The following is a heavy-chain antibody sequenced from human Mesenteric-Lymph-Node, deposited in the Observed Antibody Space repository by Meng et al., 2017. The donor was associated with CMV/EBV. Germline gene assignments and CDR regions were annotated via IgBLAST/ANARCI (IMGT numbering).Heavy chain of an antibody. D-gene: IGHD3-3*01. CDR3: ARVGITIFGVLSHLDY. CDR2: IWHSGST. V-gene: IGHV4-39*07. Sequence: SETLSLTCTASGGSVSSSSYYWGWIRQPPGKGLEWIASIWHSGSTYYNPSLRSRVTISVDTSKNQFSLRLSSVTAADTAVYYCARVGITIFGVLSHLDYWGQGMLVTVSS. J-gene: IGHJ4*02. CDR1: GGSVSSSSYY.